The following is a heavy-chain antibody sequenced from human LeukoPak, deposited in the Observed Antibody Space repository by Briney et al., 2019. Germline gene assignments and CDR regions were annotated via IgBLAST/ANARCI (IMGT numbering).Heavy chain of an antibody. Sequence: GGSLRLSCAASGFTFSGYWMHWVRQAPGKGLVWVSCINSDGSSTNYADSVKGRFTISRDNAKNTLYLQMNSLRAEDTAVYYCARLDTAMVTYPFDIWGQGTMVTVSS. J-gene: IGHJ3*02. CDR1: GFTFSGYW. CDR2: INSDGSST. D-gene: IGHD5-18*01. V-gene: IGHV3-74*01. CDR3: ARLDTAMVTYPFDI.